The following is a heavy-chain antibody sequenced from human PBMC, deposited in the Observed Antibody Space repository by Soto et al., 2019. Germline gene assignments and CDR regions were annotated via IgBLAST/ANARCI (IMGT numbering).Heavy chain of an antibody. CDR3: ARSSLQLGPDY. CDR1: GFSLSTSGMR. D-gene: IGHD5-18*01. J-gene: IGHJ4*02. CDR2: IDWDDDK. Sequence: SGPTVVNPTQTLTLTCTFSGFSLSTSGMRVSWIRQPPGKALEWLARIDWDDDKFYSTSLKTRLTISKDTSKNQVVLTMTNMDTVDTATYYCARSSLQLGPDYWGQGNLVTIST. V-gene: IGHV2-70*04.